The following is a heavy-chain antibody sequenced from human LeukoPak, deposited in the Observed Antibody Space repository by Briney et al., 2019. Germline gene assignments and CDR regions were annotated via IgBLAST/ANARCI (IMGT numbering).Heavy chain of an antibody. J-gene: IGHJ5*02. CDR2: IGGSGYSA. D-gene: IGHD1-1*01. V-gene: IGHV3-23*01. CDR1: GFTFSNYA. CDR3: AKYKVAVPGAFDH. Sequence: PGGPLRLSCAVSGFTFSNYAMTWVRQAPGKGLEWVSTIGGSGYSAYDADSVRGRFAISRDNSKNTLYLQMNSLRAGDTAVYYCAKYKVAVPGAFDHWGQGTLVTVSS.